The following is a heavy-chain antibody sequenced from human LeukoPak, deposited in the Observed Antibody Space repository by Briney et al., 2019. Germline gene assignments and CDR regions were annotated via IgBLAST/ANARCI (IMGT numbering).Heavy chain of an antibody. CDR3: AKIVVPAAIHYYYMDV. D-gene: IGHD2-2*01. Sequence: GGSLRLSCAASGFTFSSYGMHWVRQAPGKGLEWVAFIRYDGSNKYYADSVKGRFTISRDNSKNTLYLQMNSLRAEDTAVYYCAKIVVPAAIHYYYMDVWGKGTTVTVSS. V-gene: IGHV3-30*02. J-gene: IGHJ6*03. CDR1: GFTFSSYG. CDR2: IRYDGSNK.